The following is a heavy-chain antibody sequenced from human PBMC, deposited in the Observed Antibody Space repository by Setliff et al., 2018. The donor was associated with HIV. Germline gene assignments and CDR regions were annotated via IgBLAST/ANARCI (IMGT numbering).Heavy chain of an antibody. D-gene: IGHD2-2*01. CDR2: ISSSGST. CDR3: ARSMRGYCSDTSCRTFDH. CDR1: GVPISSGLYY. V-gene: IGHV4-61*02. J-gene: IGHJ4*02. Sequence: SETLSLTCTVSGVPISSGLYYWNWIRQPAGKGLEWIGRISSSGSTTYNPSLKSRVSVSIGPSKNQFSLNLSSVTAADTAVYYCARSMRGYCSDTSCRTFDHWGQGTLVTVSS.